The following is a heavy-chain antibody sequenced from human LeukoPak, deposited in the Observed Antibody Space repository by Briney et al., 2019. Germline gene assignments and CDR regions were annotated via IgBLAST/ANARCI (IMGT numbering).Heavy chain of an antibody. CDR1: GGXISSYY. Sequence: PSETLSLTCTVSGGXISSYYCSWVRQPPGKGLEWIGYIYYSGSTNYNPSLKSRVTMSVDTSKNQFSLKLSSVTAADTAVYYCARIGHEDYYFDYWGQGTLVTVSS. CDR3: ARIGHEDYYFDY. J-gene: IGHJ4*02. CDR2: IYYSGST. V-gene: IGHV4-59*01.